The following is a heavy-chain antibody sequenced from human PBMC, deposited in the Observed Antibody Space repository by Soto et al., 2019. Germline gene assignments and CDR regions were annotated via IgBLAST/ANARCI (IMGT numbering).Heavy chain of an antibody. D-gene: IGHD3-10*01. Sequence: GGSLRLSCAASGFTFDDYAMNWVRQAPGKGLEWVSGISWNSGSIGYADSVKGRFTISRDNAKNSLYLQMNSLRAEDTALYYCAKDRGAMALYYYYGMDVWGQGTTVTVSS. J-gene: IGHJ6*02. CDR3: AKDRGAMALYYYYGMDV. CDR1: GFTFDDYA. V-gene: IGHV3-9*01. CDR2: ISWNSGSI.